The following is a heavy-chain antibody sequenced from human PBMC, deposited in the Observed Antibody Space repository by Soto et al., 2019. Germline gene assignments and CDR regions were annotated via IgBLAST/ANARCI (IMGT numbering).Heavy chain of an antibody. CDR2: TIPMFCLK. CDR1: GGAFSTFT. J-gene: IGHJ4*02. Sequence: QIQLVQSGAEVKKPGSSVRVSCQASGGAFSTFTINWVRQAPGQGLEWMGRTIPMFCLKKYAQKVQGRSAIPADKSTDLVFMELSSLQSDDTAVYYCARDLDHTSSSVLPYGGQGTLVTVSS. V-gene: IGHV1-69*08. D-gene: IGHD6-6*01. CDR3: ARDLDHTSSSVLPY.